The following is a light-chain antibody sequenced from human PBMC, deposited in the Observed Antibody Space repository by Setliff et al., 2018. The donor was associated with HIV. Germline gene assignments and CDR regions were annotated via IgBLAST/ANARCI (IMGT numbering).Light chain of an antibody. V-gene: IGLV2-14*03. J-gene: IGLJ1*01. CDR1: SSDIGSYNF. CDR3: SSYTTSSTYV. CDR2: DVT. Sequence: QSALTQPASVSGSPGQSITISCTGTSSDIGSYNFVSWYQQHPGKAPKLMISDVTRRPSGVSDRFSGSKSGHTASLTISGLQAEDEADYYCSSYTTSSTYVFGTGTK.